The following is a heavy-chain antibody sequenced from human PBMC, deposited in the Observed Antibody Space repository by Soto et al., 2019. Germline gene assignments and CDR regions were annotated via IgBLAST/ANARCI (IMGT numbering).Heavy chain of an antibody. CDR2: LYDSGST. V-gene: IGHV4-59*01. Sequence: QVQLQEAGPGLVKPSETLSLTCTVSGDSISTYYWSWIRQPPGKGLQWIGYLYDSGSTHYNPSLKSRVTISVDTSKNQFSLKLTSVTAADTAVYYCARENYYGSGTYFRLDVWGQRTRVTV. CDR1: GDSISTYY. J-gene: IGHJ6*02. D-gene: IGHD3-10*01. CDR3: ARENYYGSGTYFRLDV.